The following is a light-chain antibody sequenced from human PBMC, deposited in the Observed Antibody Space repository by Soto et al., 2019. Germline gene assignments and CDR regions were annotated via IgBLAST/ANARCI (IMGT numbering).Light chain of an antibody. Sequence: DIQMTQSPSTLSASVGDRVTITCRASQSISSWLAWYQQKPGKAPKLLIYQASGLESGVPSRFSGSGTGTEFTLTISSLQPDEFATYYCQQYNSYPITFGQGTRREIK. V-gene: IGKV1-5*03. CDR1: QSISSW. CDR3: QQYNSYPIT. CDR2: QAS. J-gene: IGKJ5*01.